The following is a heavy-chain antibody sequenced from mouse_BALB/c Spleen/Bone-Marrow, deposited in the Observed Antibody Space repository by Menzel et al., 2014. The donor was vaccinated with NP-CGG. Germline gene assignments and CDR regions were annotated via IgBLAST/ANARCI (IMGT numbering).Heavy chain of an antibody. V-gene: IGHV1S81*02. Sequence: VQLQQSGAELVKPGASVKLSCKASGYSFTRYYMYWVKQRPGQGLEWIGEINPSNGGTNFNEKFKSKATLTVDKSSSTPYMQLSSLTSQDPAVYYCTRSNYGYWFFDVWGAGTTVTGSS. CDR2: INPSNGGT. J-gene: IGHJ1*01. D-gene: IGHD1-1*01. CDR3: TRSNYGYWFFDV. CDR1: GYSFTRYY.